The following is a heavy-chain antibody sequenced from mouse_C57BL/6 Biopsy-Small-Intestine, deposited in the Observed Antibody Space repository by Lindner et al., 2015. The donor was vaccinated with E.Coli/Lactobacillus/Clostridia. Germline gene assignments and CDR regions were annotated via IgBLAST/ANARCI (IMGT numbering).Heavy chain of an antibody. V-gene: IGHV1-53*01. J-gene: IGHJ4*01. CDR2: IIPIFGTE. Sequence: SVKVSCKASGGTFSSYAISWVRQAPGQGLEWMGRIIPIFGTENYAQKFQGRVTITADKSTSTAYMELSSLRSEDTAVYYCARAGEGEVASVTMVRWGQGTLVTVSS. CDR1: GGTFSSYA. D-gene: IGHD1-1*02. CDR3: ARAGEGEVASVTMVR.